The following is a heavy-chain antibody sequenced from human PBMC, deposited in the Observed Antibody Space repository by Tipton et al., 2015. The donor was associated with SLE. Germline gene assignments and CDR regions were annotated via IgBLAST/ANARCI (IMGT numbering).Heavy chain of an antibody. D-gene: IGHD1-26*01. V-gene: IGHV4-34*01. Sequence: LSLTCAVYGGSFSDYYWSWIRQTPGEGLEWIGEINHTGGTNYNPSLESRDTMSVDTSKNQFSLKLSSVTAAVTAMYYCVRERKYVVRFRELVAPDLWGQGTTVTVSS. CDR2: INHTGGT. CDR3: VRERKYVVRFRELVAPDL. CDR1: GGSFSDYY. J-gene: IGHJ6*02.